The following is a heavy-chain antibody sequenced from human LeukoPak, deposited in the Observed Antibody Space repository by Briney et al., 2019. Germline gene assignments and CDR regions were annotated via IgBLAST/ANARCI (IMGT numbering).Heavy chain of an antibody. D-gene: IGHD2-2*01. Sequence: GGSLRLSCAASGFTFSSYAMSWVRQAPGKGLEWVSAISGSGGSTYYADSVKRRFTISRDNSKNTLYLQMNSLRAEDTAVYYCAKDQVVVVPAAIKAGAFDIWGQGTMVTVSS. V-gene: IGHV3-23*01. J-gene: IGHJ3*02. CDR2: ISGSGGST. CDR1: GFTFSSYA. CDR3: AKDQVVVVPAAIKAGAFDI.